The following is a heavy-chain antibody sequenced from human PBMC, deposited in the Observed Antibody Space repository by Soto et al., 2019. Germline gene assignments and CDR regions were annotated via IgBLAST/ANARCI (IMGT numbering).Heavy chain of an antibody. CDR3: AKEGDSSSWYLGWFDP. J-gene: IGHJ5*02. CDR2: ISGSGGST. V-gene: IGHV3-23*01. CDR1: GFTFSSYA. Sequence: EVQLLESGGGLVQPGGSLRLSCAVSGFTFSSYAMSWVRQAPGKGLEWVSAISGSGGSTYYADSVKGRFTISRDNSKNTLYLQMNSLRAEDTAVYYCAKEGDSSSWYLGWFDPWGQGTLVTVSS. D-gene: IGHD6-13*01.